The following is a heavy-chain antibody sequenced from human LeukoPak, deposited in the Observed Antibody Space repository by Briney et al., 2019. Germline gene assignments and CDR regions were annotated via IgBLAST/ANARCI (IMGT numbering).Heavy chain of an antibody. V-gene: IGHV3-9*01. J-gene: IGHJ6*02. CDR1: GFTFNDYA. CDR2: ISLNSGTI. D-gene: IGHD6-13*01. CDR3: AKGDDAGYSYGMDV. Sequence: GGSLRLSCGASGFTFNDYAMHWVRQAPGEGLEWVSGISLNSGTIGYADSVKGRFTISRDNAKNSLYLQMNSLRAEDTALYYCAKGDDAGYSYGMDVWGQGTTVTVSS.